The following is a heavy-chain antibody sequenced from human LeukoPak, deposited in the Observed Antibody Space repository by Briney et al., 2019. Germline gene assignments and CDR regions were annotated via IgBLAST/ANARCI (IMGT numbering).Heavy chain of an antibody. Sequence: ASVKVSCKASGYTFTAYYMHWVRQAPGQGLEWMGWISVYNGNTNYAQDLQGRVTMTTDTSTSTAYMELRSLRSDDTAVYYCARDRTAMVTGYYYYGMDVWGQGTTVTVSS. V-gene: IGHV1-18*04. CDR2: ISVYNGNT. CDR1: GYTFTAYY. D-gene: IGHD5-18*01. J-gene: IGHJ6*02. CDR3: ARDRTAMVTGYYYYGMDV.